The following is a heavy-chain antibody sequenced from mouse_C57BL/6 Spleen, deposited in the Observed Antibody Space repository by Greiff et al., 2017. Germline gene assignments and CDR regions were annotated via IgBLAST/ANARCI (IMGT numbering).Heavy chain of an antibody. V-gene: IGHV3-6*01. J-gene: IGHJ1*03. D-gene: IGHD3-1*01. CDR1: GYSITSGYY. CDR2: LSYYGSN. CDR3: ARGRDLGRLDV. Sequence: EVQLVESGPGLVKPSQSLSLTCSVTGYSITSGYYWKWIRQFPGNKLEWMGYLSYYGSNNYNPSFKNRISITRDTSKNQFCLKLISVSTDDPATYTCARGRDLGRLDVWGTGTTATGSS.